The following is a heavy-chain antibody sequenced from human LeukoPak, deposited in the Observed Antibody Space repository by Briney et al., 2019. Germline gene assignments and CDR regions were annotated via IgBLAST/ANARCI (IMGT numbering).Heavy chain of an antibody. CDR1: GFTFSSYA. CDR2: ISGSGGST. V-gene: IGHV3-23*01. J-gene: IGHJ4*02. Sequence: PGRSLRLSCAASGFTFSSYAMSWVRQAPGKGLEWVSAISGSGGSTYYADSVKGRFTISRDNSKNTLYLQMNSLRAEDTAVYYCAKGRYSSSGGYYFDYWGQGTLVTVSS. D-gene: IGHD6-13*01. CDR3: AKGRYSSSGGYYFDY.